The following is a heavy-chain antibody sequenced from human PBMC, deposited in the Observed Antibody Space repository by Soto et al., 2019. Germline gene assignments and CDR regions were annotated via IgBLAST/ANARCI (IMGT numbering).Heavy chain of an antibody. CDR2: IRSKAYGGTT. D-gene: IGHD3-10*01. Sequence: GGSLRLSCTASGFTFGDYAMSWVRQAPGKGLEWVGFIRSKAYGGTTEYAASVKGRFTISRDDSKSIAYLQMNSLKTEDTAVYYCTRELRITMVRGVTAYGMDVWGQGTTVTVS. J-gene: IGHJ6*02. CDR3: TRELRITMVRGVTAYGMDV. CDR1: GFTFGDYA. V-gene: IGHV3-49*04.